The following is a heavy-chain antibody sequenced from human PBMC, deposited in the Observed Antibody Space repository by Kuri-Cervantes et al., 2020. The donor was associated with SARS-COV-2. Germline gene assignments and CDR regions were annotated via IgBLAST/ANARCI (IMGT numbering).Heavy chain of an antibody. Sequence: ASVKVSCKVSGYTLTELSMHWVRQAPGKGLEWMGWINTNTGNPTYAQGFTGRFVFSLDTSVSTAYLQISSLKAEDTAVYYCARDARTWIQLWEDAFDIWGQGTMVTVSS. CDR3: ARDARTWIQLWEDAFDI. D-gene: IGHD5-18*01. J-gene: IGHJ3*02. CDR2: INTNTGNP. CDR1: GYTLTELS. V-gene: IGHV7-4-1*02.